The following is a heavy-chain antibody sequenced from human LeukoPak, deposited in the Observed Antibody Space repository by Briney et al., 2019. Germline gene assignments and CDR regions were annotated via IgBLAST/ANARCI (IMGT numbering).Heavy chain of an antibody. J-gene: IGHJ5*02. V-gene: IGHV4-61*02. CDR1: GGSISSGSYY. D-gene: IGHD2-21*02. CDR3: ARRCGGDCFYSVGSFDP. CDR2: IYTSGST. Sequence: SETLSLTCTVSGGSISSGSYYWSWIRQPAGKGLEWIGRIYTSGSTNYNPSLKSRVTISVDTSKNQFSLKLSSVTAADTAVYYCARRCGGDCFYSVGSFDPWGQGTLVTVSS.